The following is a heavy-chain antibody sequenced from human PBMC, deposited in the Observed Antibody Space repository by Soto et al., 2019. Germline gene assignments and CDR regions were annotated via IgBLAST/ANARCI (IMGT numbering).Heavy chain of an antibody. Sequence: GGSLRLSCAASGFTVSSNYMSWVRQAPGKGLEWVSVIYSGGSTYYADSVKGRFTISRDNSKNTLYLQMNSLRAEDTAVYYCAKDLRYCSSTSCCSHFDYWGQGTLVTVSS. CDR3: AKDLRYCSSTSCCSHFDY. CDR1: GFTVSSNY. D-gene: IGHD2-2*01. V-gene: IGHV3-53*01. CDR2: IYSGGST. J-gene: IGHJ4*02.